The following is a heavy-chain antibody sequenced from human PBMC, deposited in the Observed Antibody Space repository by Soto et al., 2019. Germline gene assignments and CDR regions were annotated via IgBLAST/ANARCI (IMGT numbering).Heavy chain of an antibody. V-gene: IGHV1-2*04. J-gene: IGHJ6*02. D-gene: IGHD2-2*01. CDR2: INPNSGGT. CDR1: GYTFTGYY. CDR3: ARGVVPAAMYLNYYYGMDG. Sequence: ASVKVSCKASGYTFTGYYMHWVRQAPGQGLEWMGWINPNSGGTNYAQKFQGWVTMTRDTSISTAYMELSRLRSDDTAVYYCARGVVPAAMYLNYYYGMDGWGQGNTVTFSS.